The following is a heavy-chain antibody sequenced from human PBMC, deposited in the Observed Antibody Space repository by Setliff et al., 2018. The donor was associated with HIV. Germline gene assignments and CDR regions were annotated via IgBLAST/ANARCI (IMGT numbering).Heavy chain of an antibody. CDR3: ARDISEGFFLERASEH. D-gene: IGHD3-3*01. Sequence: PSETLSLTCNVSGGSISSRHEYWGWIRPPPGKGLEWIGRFHSSGRTSYNPSLRSRVTLSVDTSKNQLSLNLNSVTAADTAVYYCARDISEGFFLERASEHWSQGTLVTVSS. CDR2: FHSSGRT. J-gene: IGHJ1*01. V-gene: IGHV4-39*07. CDR1: GGSISSRHEY.